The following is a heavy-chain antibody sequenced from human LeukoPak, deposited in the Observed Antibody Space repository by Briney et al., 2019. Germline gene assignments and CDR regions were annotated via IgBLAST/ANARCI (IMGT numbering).Heavy chain of an antibody. D-gene: IGHD4-11*01. CDR3: AKDGAVTTRYYYYSGMDV. Sequence: GGSLRLSCAASGFTFSSYSMNWVRQAPGKGLEWVTVISYDGNNKYYGDSVKGRFTISRDNSKNTLYLQMNSLRAEDTAVYYCAKDGAVTTRYYYYSGMDVWGQGTTVTVSS. V-gene: IGHV3-30*18. CDR1: GFTFSSYS. J-gene: IGHJ6*02. CDR2: ISYDGNNK.